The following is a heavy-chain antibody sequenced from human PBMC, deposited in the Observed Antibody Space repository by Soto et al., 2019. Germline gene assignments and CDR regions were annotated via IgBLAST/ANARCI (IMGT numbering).Heavy chain of an antibody. CDR2: IYSGGST. CDR3: ARDSRFGELSAVRYYGMDV. Sequence: GGSLRLSCAASGFTVSSNYMSWVRQAPGKGLEWVSVIYSGGSTYYADSVKGRFTISRDNSKNTLYLQMNSLRAEDTAVYYCARDSRFGELSAVRYYGMDVWGQGTTVTVYS. V-gene: IGHV3-53*01. D-gene: IGHD3-10*01. CDR1: GFTVSSNY. J-gene: IGHJ6*02.